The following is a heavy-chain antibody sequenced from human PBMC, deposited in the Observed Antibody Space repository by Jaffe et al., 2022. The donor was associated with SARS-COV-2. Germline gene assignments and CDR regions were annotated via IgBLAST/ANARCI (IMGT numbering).Heavy chain of an antibody. CDR2: IKQDGSEK. CDR1: GFTFSSYW. J-gene: IGHJ4*02. V-gene: IGHV3-7*01. Sequence: EVQLVESGGGLVQPGGSLRLSCAASGFTFSSYWMSWVRQAPGKGLEWVANIKQDGSEKYYVDSVKGRFTISRDNAKNSLYLQMNSLRAEDTAVYYCARVKGIGGYWSLLFDYWGQGTLVTVSS. CDR3: ARVKGIGGYWSLLFDY. D-gene: IGHD2-15*01.